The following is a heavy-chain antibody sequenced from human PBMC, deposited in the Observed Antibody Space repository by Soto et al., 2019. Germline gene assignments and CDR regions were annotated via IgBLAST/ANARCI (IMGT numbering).Heavy chain of an antibody. CDR2: INPYNGNT. CDR1: GYTFTTYA. CDR3: ARNLAGPFDY. J-gene: IGHJ4*02. V-gene: IGHV1-18*01. D-gene: IGHD6-19*01. Sequence: ASAKVPFRTSGYTFTTYAISWVRQAPGQGLEWMAWINPYNGNTYYAQMIQGRVTMSTDTSPSTSYMELRSLRSADTAVYFCARNLAGPFDYWGQGTMVTV.